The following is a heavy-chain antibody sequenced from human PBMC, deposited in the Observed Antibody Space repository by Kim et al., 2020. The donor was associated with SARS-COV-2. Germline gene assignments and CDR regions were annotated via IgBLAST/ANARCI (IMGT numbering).Heavy chain of an antibody. Sequence: SETLSLTCAVYGGSFSGYYWSWIRQPTGKGLEWIGEINHSGRTNYNPSLKSRVTISVDTSKNQFSLKLTSVTAADTAVYYCARRLSNTSGWGSHYCDLWGQGILVTVSS. CDR3: ARRLSNTSGWGSHYCDL. V-gene: IGHV4-34*01. J-gene: IGHJ4*02. CDR1: GGSFSGYY. CDR2: INHSGRT. D-gene: IGHD3-10*01.